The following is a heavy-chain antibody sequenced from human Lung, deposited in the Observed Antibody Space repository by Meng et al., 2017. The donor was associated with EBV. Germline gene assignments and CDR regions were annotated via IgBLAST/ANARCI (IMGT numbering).Heavy chain of an antibody. Sequence: GAVVKRSRARWRVSWKVFVYTCTHHGFCWIRQARGQGLEWRGWISCYNGTTNNGNKHYGRATKTPDTTTKDTYMDLRGLRSDDTAVEYCAIYPSNTSGRYAYFDYWGQGTLVTVFS. V-gene: IGHV1-18*01. D-gene: IGHD6-19*01. J-gene: IGHJ4*02. CDR1: VYTCTHHG. CDR2: ISCYNGTT. CDR3: AIYPSNTSGRYAYFDY.